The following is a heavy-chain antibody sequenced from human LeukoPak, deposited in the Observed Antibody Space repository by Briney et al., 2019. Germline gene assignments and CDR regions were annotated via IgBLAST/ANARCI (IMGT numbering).Heavy chain of an antibody. CDR3: AKDRGGYDSNGMDV. J-gene: IGHJ6*02. CDR2: ISGSGGST. D-gene: IGHD5-12*01. V-gene: IGHV3-23*01. CDR1: GFTFSSYS. Sequence: GGSLRLSCAASGFTFSSYSMNWVRQAPGKGLEWVSAISGSGGSTYYADSVKGRFTFSRDNSKNTLYLQMNSLRAEDTAVYYCAKDRGGYDSNGMDVWGQGTTVTVSS.